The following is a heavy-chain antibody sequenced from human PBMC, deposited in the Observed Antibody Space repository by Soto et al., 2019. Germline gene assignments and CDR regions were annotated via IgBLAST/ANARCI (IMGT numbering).Heavy chain of an antibody. Sequence: QVYLVQSGAEVKKPGASVKLSCKATGYTFSSYGISWVRQAPGQGLEWMGWTNTYTGDTIYAQKFQGRVSMTTDVLTPTSDMELRSLKSDDTAVYFCARFNAHCSGGTCYSDYWGQGTLVPVSS. CDR2: TNTYTGDT. V-gene: IGHV1-18*01. CDR1: GYTFSSYG. D-gene: IGHD2-15*01. CDR3: ARFNAHCSGGTCYSDY. J-gene: IGHJ4*02.